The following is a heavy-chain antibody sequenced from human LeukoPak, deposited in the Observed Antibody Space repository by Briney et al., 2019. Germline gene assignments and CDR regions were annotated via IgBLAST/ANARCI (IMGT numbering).Heavy chain of an antibody. CDR1: GGSISSSTHY. CDR2: IHYSGTT. J-gene: IGHJ3*01. V-gene: IGHV4-39*07. D-gene: IGHD5-12*01. Sequence: SETLSLTCTVSGGSISSSTHYWGWIRQPPGKGLEWIASIHYSGTTYYNPSLDSRISTSVDTSKNQFSLRLSSVTAADTAVFYCARDSAYSGTCTPDVFDVWGQGTMVTVSS. CDR3: ARDSAYSGTCTPDVFDV.